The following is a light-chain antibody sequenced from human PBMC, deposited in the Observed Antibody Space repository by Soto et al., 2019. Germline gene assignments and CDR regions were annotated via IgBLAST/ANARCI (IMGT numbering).Light chain of an antibody. CDR1: QGIRNY. CDR3: QQSYTTPPD. Sequence: DIQMTQSPSSLSASVGDRVSITCRASQGIRNYLAWYQQKPGKVPELLIHGASTLQSGVPSRFSGSGSGTDFTLTISSLQPEDFATYYCQQSYTTPPDFGQGTRLAIK. J-gene: IGKJ5*01. CDR2: GAS. V-gene: IGKV1-27*01.